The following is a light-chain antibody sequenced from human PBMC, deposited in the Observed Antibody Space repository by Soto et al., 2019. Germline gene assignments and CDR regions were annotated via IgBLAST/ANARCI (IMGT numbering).Light chain of an antibody. V-gene: IGKV3-20*01. CDR2: YAS. CDR1: QSVSSSY. Sequence: GLTQSQEKMTLSPGERATLSCRASQSVSSSYLAWYQQKPGQAPRLLIYYASTRATGIPARFSGSGSGTEFTLTISRLEPEDFAVYYCQQFSIYPLTFCGRS. CDR3: QQFSIYPLT. J-gene: IGKJ4*01.